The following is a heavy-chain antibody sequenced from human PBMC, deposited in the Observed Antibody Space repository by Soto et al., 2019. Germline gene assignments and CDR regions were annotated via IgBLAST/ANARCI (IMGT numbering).Heavy chain of an antibody. Sequence: PGGSLRLSCAASGVTFDDYAMHWVRQAPGKGLEWVSGISWNSGSIGYADSVKGRFTISRDNAKNSLYLQMNSLRAEDTALYYCAKAQGAYGSGSYYGVSLYYGMDVWGQGTTVTVS. CDR1: GVTFDDYA. CDR2: ISWNSGSI. CDR3: AKAQGAYGSGSYYGVSLYYGMDV. D-gene: IGHD3-10*01. V-gene: IGHV3-9*01. J-gene: IGHJ6*02.